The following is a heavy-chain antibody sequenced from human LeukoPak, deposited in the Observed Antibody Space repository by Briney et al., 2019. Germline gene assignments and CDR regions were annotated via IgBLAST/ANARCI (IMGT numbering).Heavy chain of an antibody. J-gene: IGHJ4*02. D-gene: IGHD2-2*01. Sequence: GGSLRLSCAASGFTFSSYAISWVRQAPGKGLEWVSAISGSGGSTYYADSVKGRFTISRDNSKNTLYLQMNSLRAEDTAVYYCAKDPLRGADIVVVPAAIYYFDYWGQGTLVTVSS. CDR1: GFTFSSYA. CDR2: ISGSGGST. V-gene: IGHV3-23*01. CDR3: AKDPLRGADIVVVPAAIYYFDY.